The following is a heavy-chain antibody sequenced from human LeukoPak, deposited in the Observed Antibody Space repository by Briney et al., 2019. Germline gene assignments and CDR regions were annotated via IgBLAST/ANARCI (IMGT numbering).Heavy chain of an antibody. J-gene: IGHJ4*02. CDR2: ISTSSTI. D-gene: IGHD3-10*01. CDR1: GFTFSSYS. Sequence: PGGSLRLSCAASGFTFSSYSMNWVRQAPGKGLEWVSYISTSSTIYYADSVKGRFTISRDNAKNSLYLQMNSLRAEDTAVYYCAKVAKYYYGSETYYFFEHWGQGTPVTASS. CDR3: AKVAKYYYGSETYYFFEH. V-gene: IGHV3-48*01.